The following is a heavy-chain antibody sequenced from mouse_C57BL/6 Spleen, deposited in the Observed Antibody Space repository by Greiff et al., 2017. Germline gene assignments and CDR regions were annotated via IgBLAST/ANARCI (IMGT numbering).Heavy chain of an antibody. J-gene: IGHJ4*01. CDR3: TRSPVYGSSYGYYARDY. D-gene: IGHD1-1*01. V-gene: IGHV1-66*01. CDR1: GYSFTSYY. CDR2: IYPGSGNN. Sequence: QVQLQQSGPELVKPGASVKISCKASGYSFTSYYIHWVKQRPGQGLEWIGWIYPGSGNNKYNEKFKGKATLTAETSSSNAYMQLSCHTSEDSEVYCCTRSPVYGSSYGYYARDYWGQGTSVTVSS.